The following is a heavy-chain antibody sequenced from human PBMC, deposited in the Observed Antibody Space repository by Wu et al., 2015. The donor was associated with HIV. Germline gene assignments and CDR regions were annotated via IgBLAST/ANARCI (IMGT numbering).Heavy chain of an antibody. V-gene: IGHV1-2*02. CDR3: AREYYYDSSGYYHDAFDI. D-gene: IGHD3-22*01. CDR1: GYTFTGYY. J-gene: IGHJ3*02. Sequence: QVQLVQSGAEVKKPGASVKVSCKASGYTFTGYYMHWVRQAPGQGLEWMGWINPNSGGTNYAQKFQGRVTMTRDTSISTAYMELSRLRSDDTAVYYCAREYYYDSSGYYHDAFDIWGQGTMVTVSS. CDR2: INPNSGGT.